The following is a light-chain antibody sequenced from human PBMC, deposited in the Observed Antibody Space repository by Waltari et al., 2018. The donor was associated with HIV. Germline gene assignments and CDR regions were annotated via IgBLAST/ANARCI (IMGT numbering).Light chain of an antibody. J-gene: IGLJ1*01. CDR1: SSYVGSSNL. V-gene: IGLV2-23*01. CDR3: CSYAGSGSYV. CDR2: EGS. Sequence: QSALTQPASVSGSPGQSITIPCTGTSSYVGSSNLVSWYQQHPGKAPKLMIYEGSKRPSGVSNRFSGSKSGNTASLTISGLQAEDEADYYCCSYAGSGSYVFGTGTKVTVL.